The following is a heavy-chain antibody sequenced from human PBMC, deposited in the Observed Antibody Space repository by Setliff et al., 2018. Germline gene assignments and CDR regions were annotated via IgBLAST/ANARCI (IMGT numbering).Heavy chain of an antibody. CDR1: GYTFAKYG. CDR3: IVNMVRPVTGLDS. D-gene: IGHD2-15*01. J-gene: IGHJ4*02. Sequence: ASVKVSCKAFGYTFAKYGTSWVRQAPGKGLEWMGTINPNDGYTIYAPAFQGRVAMTTDTSTGTAYMELSGLTSADTAIYYCIVNMVRPVTGLDSWGPGTLVTVSS. V-gene: IGHV1-18*01. CDR2: INPNDGYT.